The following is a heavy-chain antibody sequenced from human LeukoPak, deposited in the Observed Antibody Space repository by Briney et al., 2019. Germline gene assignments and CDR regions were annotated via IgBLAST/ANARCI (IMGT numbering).Heavy chain of an antibody. CDR2: ISSSSSTI. CDR1: GFTFSSYS. Sequence: GGSLRLSCAASGFTFSSYSMNWVRQAPGKGLEWVSYISSSSSTIYYADSVKGRFTISRDNAKNSLYLQMNSLRAEDTAVYYCARDRLLPIYYFDYWGQGTLVTVSS. J-gene: IGHJ4*02. CDR3: ARDRLLPIYYFDY. D-gene: IGHD2-15*01. V-gene: IGHV3-48*04.